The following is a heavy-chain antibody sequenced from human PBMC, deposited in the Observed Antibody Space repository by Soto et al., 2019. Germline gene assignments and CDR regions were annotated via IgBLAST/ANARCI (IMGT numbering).Heavy chain of an antibody. D-gene: IGHD2-15*01. V-gene: IGHV4-39*01. Sequence: SETLSLTCTVSGGSISSSSYYWGWIRQPPGKGLEWIGSIYYSGSTYYNPSLKSRVTISVDTSKNQFSLKLSSVTAADTAVYYCARLEADCSGGSCHLDYWGQGTLVTVSS. CDR1: GGSISSSSYY. CDR2: IYYSGST. CDR3: ARLEADCSGGSCHLDY. J-gene: IGHJ4*02.